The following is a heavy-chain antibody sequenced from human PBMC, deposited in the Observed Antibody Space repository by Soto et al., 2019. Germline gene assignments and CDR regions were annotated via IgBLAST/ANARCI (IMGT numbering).Heavy chain of an antibody. CDR1: GFTFSSYA. J-gene: IGHJ4*02. V-gene: IGHV3-23*01. CDR2: ISGSGGST. CDR3: AKPVEIFRSPFDY. Sequence: GGSLGLACAASGFTFSSYAMGGVRQAPGKGLEWVSAISGSGGSTYYADSVKGRFTISRDNSKNTLYLQMNSLRAEDTAIYYCAKPVEIFRSPFDYWGQGTLVTVSS. D-gene: IGHD3-3*01.